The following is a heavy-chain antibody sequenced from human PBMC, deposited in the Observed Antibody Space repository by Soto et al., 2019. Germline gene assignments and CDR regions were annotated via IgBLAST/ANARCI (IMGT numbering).Heavy chain of an antibody. CDR3: ARGGSGSYRVADAFDI. Sequence: TSETLSLTCTVSGGSISSGGYYWSWIRQHPGKGLEWIGYIYNSGSTYYNPSLKSRVTISVYTSKYQFSLKLSSVTAADTAVYYCARGGSGSYRVADAFDIWGQGTMVTVSS. V-gene: IGHV4-31*03. J-gene: IGHJ3*02. CDR1: GGSISSGGYY. CDR2: IYNSGST. D-gene: IGHD1-26*01.